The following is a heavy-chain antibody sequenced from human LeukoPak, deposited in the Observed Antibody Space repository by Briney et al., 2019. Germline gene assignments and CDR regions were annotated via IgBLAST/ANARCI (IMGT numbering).Heavy chain of an antibody. CDR3: ATSPDGGTVPPYMDV. CDR1: GGSISSSSYY. Sequence: SETPSLTCTVSGGSISSSSYYWGWIRQPPGKGLEWIGSIYYSGSTYYNPSLKSRVTISVDTSKNQFSLKLSSVTAADTAVYYCATSPDGGTVPPYMDVWGKGTTVTVSS. D-gene: IGHD4-23*01. V-gene: IGHV4-39*07. J-gene: IGHJ6*03. CDR2: IYYSGST.